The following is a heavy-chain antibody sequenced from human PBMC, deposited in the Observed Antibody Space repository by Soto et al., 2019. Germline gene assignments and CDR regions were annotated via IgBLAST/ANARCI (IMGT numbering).Heavy chain of an antibody. CDR3: ARDTAPAGWYAY. D-gene: IGHD6-19*01. CDR2: INSDGSST. J-gene: IGHJ4*02. CDR1: GFIFSSYW. Sequence: GGSLRLSCAASGFIFSSYWMHWVRQAPGKGLVWVSRINSDGSSTYYVDSVKGRFTISRDNARNTLYLQMNSLRAEDTAVYYCARDTAPAGWYAYWGQGTPVTVSS. V-gene: IGHV3-74*01.